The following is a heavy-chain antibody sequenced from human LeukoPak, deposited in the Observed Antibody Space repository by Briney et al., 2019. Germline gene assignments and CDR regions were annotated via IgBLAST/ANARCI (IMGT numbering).Heavy chain of an antibody. CDR1: GISISDNY. CDR2: ISYGGRIV. D-gene: IGHD3-22*01. J-gene: IGHJ4*02. Sequence: AGGSLRLSCEASGISISDNYMSWIRQAPGKGLEWVSYISYGGRIVYSADSVKGRFTISRDNSKNTLYLQMNSLRAEDTAVYYCAKASAMIVVVSKHFDYWGQGTLVTVSS. V-gene: IGHV3-11*01. CDR3: AKASAMIVVVSKHFDY.